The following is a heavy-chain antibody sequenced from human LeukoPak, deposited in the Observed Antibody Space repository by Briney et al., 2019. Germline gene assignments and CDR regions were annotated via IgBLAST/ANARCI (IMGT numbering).Heavy chain of an antibody. J-gene: IGHJ4*02. CDR2: ISGGGGST. Sequence: GGSLRLSCAASGFTFSSDAMSWVRQAPGKGLEWVSAISGGGGSTYYADSVKGRFTISRDNSKNTLYVQMNSLRAEDTAVYYCAKGKGAGVTAYYFDDWGQGTLVTVSS. D-gene: IGHD6-13*01. V-gene: IGHV3-23*01. CDR3: AKGKGAGVTAYYFDD. CDR1: GFTFSSDA.